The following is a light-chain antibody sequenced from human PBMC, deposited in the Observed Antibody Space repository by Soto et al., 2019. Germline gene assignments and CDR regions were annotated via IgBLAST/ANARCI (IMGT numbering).Light chain of an antibody. CDR2: SAS. V-gene: IGKV1-39*01. J-gene: IGKJ2*01. Sequence: DIPMTQSPSSLSSSVGDRVTLTCRASQSITTYLNWYQQTPGKGPKLLIYSASTLQSGVPSRFSGGGSGTTFTLTISSLQPEDFATYYCQQSYSSPHTFGQGTKLEIK. CDR3: QQSYSSPHT. CDR1: QSITTY.